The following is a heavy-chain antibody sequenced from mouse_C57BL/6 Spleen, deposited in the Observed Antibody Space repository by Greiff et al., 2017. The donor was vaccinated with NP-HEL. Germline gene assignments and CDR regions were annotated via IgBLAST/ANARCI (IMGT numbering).Heavy chain of an antibody. Sequence: EVKLMESGGDLVKPGGSLKLSCAASGFTFSSYGMSWVRQTPDKRLEWVATISSGGSYTYYPDSVKGRFTISRDNAKNTLYLQMSSLKSEDTAMYYCARWSYGSSSHAMDYWGQGTSVTVSS. CDR2: ISSGGSYT. D-gene: IGHD1-1*01. CDR3: ARWSYGSSSHAMDY. J-gene: IGHJ4*01. CDR1: GFTFSSYG. V-gene: IGHV5-6*01.